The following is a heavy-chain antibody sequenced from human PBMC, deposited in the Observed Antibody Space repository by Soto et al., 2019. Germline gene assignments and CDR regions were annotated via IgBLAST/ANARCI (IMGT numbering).Heavy chain of an antibody. V-gene: IGHV1-18*01. CDR1: GYTFSTHG. D-gene: IGHD2-15*01. CDR3: AREDCSLGRCYPGDY. CDR2: ISEYNTKT. Sequence: QVRLVQSGAEVKKPGTSVKVSCEASGYTFSTHGYSWVRLAPGQGLEWVGWISEYNTKTKYAQKFQGRVTVTTDTSTSTAYMELRSLTPDDTALYYCAREDCSLGRCYPGDYWGQGTLVTVSS. J-gene: IGHJ4*02.